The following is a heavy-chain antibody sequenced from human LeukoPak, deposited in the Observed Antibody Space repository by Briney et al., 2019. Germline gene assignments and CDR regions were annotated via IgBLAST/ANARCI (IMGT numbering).Heavy chain of an antibody. Sequence: SETLSLTCTVSGVSISSSDYYWGWVRQPPGKGLEWIGSIYYSGRTYYNPPLKSRVTISEDTSKNQFSLKLSSVTAADTAIYYCARGTGFYDSSGHYYWGYFDSWGQGTLVPVSS. D-gene: IGHD3-22*01. V-gene: IGHV4-39*07. CDR3: ARGTGFYDSSGHYYWGYFDS. J-gene: IGHJ4*02. CDR1: GVSISSSDYY. CDR2: IYYSGRT.